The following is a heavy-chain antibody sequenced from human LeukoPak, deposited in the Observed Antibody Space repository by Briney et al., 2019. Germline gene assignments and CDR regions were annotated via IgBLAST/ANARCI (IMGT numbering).Heavy chain of an antibody. CDR3: AKDYGYSSSWYDY. CDR1: GFTFDDYG. V-gene: IGHV3-9*01. CDR2: ISWNSASV. J-gene: IGHJ4*02. D-gene: IGHD6-13*01. Sequence: GGSLRLSCEASGFTFDDYGMHWVRQAPGKGLEWVSTISWNSASVGYVDSVKGRFTISRDNAKKTLYLQMNSLRPEDTALYYCAKDYGYSSSWYDYWGQGTLVTLSS.